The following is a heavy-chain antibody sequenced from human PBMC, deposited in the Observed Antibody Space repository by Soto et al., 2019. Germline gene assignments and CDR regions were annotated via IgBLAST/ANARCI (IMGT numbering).Heavy chain of an antibody. J-gene: IGHJ4*02. Sequence: EVQLVESGGGLVQSGGSLRLSCAASGFTFSSYSMYWVRQPPGKGLEWVSLITGSGSTVYYEYPVKGRVTISSDNDENSRYLQMNSMRAADTAVYYCVIDLNGDSAPFWGPGTLVTVSS. V-gene: IGHV3-48*01. CDR2: ITGSGSTV. CDR3: VIDLNGDSAPF. D-gene: IGHD4-17*01. CDR1: GFTFSSYS.